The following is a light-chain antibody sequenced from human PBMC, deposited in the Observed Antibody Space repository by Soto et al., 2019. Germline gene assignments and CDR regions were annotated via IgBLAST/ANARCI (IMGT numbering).Light chain of an antibody. Sequence: DIQMTQSPSSLSASVGDRVTIACQATQGIHSYLAWYQQKPGKAPKLLIFDASNLETGVPSRFSGSGSGTDFTFTISSLQPEDIATYYCQQYANLPLTFGGGTKVEVK. J-gene: IGKJ4*01. CDR1: QGIHSY. CDR3: QQYANLPLT. V-gene: IGKV1-33*01. CDR2: DAS.